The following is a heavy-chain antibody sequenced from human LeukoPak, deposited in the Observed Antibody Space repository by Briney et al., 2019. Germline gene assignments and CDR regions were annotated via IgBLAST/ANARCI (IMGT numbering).Heavy chain of an antibody. CDR2: IIPIFGTA. V-gene: IGHV1-69*05. J-gene: IGHJ4*02. D-gene: IGHD1-26*01. CDR3: ARTPYSGSQFDY. CDR1: GGTFSSYA. Sequence: SVKVSCKASGGTFSSYAISWVRQAPGQGLEWMRRIIPIFGTANYAQKFQGRVTITTDESTSTAYMELSSLRSEDTAVYYCARTPYSGSQFDYWGQGTLVTVSS.